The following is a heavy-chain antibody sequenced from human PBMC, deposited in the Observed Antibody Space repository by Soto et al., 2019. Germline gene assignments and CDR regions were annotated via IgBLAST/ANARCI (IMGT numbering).Heavy chain of an antibody. V-gene: IGHV1-69*12. CDR2: IIPDFGTA. J-gene: IGHJ6*02. D-gene: IGHD4-17*01. CDR1: GGTLRNYG. CDR3: SRGDATKIVVTTYYGMDV. Sequence: QVQLVQSGAEVKKPGSSVRVSCKASGGTLRNYGISWVRQAPGQGLEWMGGIIPDFGTANYAQKYQGRVTITADESTSTVYMAVTSLRSEDTAVYYCSRGDATKIVVTTYYGMDVWGQGTTVTVSS.